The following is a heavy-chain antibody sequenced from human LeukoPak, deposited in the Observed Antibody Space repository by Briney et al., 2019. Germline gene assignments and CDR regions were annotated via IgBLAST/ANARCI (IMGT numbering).Heavy chain of an antibody. Sequence: SETLSLTCTVSGGSISSSSYYWGWIRQPPGKGLEWIGSIYYSGSTYYNPSLKSRVTISVDTSKNQFSLKLSSVTAADTAVYYCASLTYDILTGYRSPFDYWGQGTLVTVSS. D-gene: IGHD3-9*01. CDR2: IYYSGST. J-gene: IGHJ4*02. CDR3: ASLTYDILTGYRSPFDY. V-gene: IGHV4-39*07. CDR1: GGSISSSSYY.